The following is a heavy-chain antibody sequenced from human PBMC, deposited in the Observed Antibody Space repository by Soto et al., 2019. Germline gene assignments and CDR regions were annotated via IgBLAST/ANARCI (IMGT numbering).Heavy chain of an antibody. V-gene: IGHV3-23*01. J-gene: IGHJ1*01. CDR1: GFSFSTYA. CDR2: ISGRGGTT. CDR3: AKDQAAAGTISRYFQH. Sequence: GGSLRLSCAASGFSFSTYAMSWVRQAPGKGLEWVSGISGRGGTTYYADSVKGRFTISRDNSKNTLYLQVNSLRAEDTAVYYCAKDQAAAGTISRYFQHWGQGTLVTVSS. D-gene: IGHD6-13*01.